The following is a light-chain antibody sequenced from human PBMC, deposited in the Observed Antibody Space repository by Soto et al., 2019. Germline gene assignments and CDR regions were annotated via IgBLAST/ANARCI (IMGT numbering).Light chain of an antibody. Sequence: DLQMTQSPSSLSTSVGDRVTITCRASHDISHYLAWFQQKPGKAPKSLIYDISTLQRGVPSRFSGSGSGTDFTLTIASLQPEDFAVYYCQQYKTYPHTFGGGTKVEL. CDR2: DIS. CDR1: HDISHY. CDR3: QQYKTYPHT. V-gene: IGKV1-16*01. J-gene: IGKJ4*01.